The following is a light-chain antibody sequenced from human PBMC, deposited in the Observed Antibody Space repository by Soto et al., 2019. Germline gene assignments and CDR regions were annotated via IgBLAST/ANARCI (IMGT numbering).Light chain of an antibody. J-gene: IGKJ1*01. CDR1: QSVSSN. CDR3: QQYNNWPRT. CDR2: GAS. Sequence: EIVMTQSPATLSVSTGESATLSCRASQSVSSNLAWYQQKPGQAPRRLIYGASTRATGIPARFSGSGSGTEFTLTISSLQSEDFAVYYCQQYNNWPRTFGQGTKVEIK. V-gene: IGKV3-15*01.